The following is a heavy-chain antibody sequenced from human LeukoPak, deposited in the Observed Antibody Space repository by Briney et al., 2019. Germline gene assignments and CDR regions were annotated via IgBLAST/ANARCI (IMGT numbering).Heavy chain of an antibody. CDR3: ARVAAATGFDY. V-gene: IGHV1-2*02. J-gene: IGHJ4*02. CDR1: GGTFSSYA. D-gene: IGHD6-25*01. CDR2: INPNSGGT. Sequence: GASVKVSCKASGGTFSSYAISWVRQAPGQGLEWMGWINPNSGGTNYAQKFQGRVTMTRDTSISTAYMELSRLRSDDTAVYYCARVAAATGFDYWGQGTLVTVSS.